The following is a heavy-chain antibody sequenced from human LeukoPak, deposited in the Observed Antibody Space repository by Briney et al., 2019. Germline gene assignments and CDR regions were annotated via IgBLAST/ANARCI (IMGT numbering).Heavy chain of an antibody. Sequence: RGSLRLSCAPSGFTFSSYAMSWVRQAPGKGLEWVLAISGSGGSTYYADSVKGRFTISRDNSKNTLYLQMNSLRAEDTAAYYCAKHERAHVVRGVIITSERDYYMDVWGKGTTVTISS. D-gene: IGHD3-10*01. CDR1: GFTFSSYA. V-gene: IGHV3-23*01. J-gene: IGHJ6*03. CDR3: AKHERAHVVRGVIITSERDYYMDV. CDR2: ISGSGGST.